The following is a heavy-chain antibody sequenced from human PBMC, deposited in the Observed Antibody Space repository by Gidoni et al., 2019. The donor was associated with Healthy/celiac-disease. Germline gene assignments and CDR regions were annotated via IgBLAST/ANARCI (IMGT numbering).Heavy chain of an antibody. Sequence: EVQLVESGGGLVKPGGSLSLSCAASGFTFRSYSMNWVRQAPGKGLEWVSSISSSSSYIYYADSVKGRFTISRDNAKNSLYLQMNSLRAEDTAVYYCARGRAIVVVPAATHLDYWGQGTLVTVSS. CDR1: GFTFRSYS. D-gene: IGHD2-2*01. J-gene: IGHJ4*02. V-gene: IGHV3-21*01. CDR3: ARGRAIVVVPAATHLDY. CDR2: ISSSSSYI.